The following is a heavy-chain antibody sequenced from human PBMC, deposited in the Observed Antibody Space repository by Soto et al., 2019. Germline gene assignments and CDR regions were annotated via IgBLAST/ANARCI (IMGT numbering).Heavy chain of an antibody. D-gene: IGHD6-13*01. J-gene: IGHJ4*02. CDR1: GGSISSYY. CDR3: ARGSTGYSSSWYRY. Sequence: QVQLQESGPGLVKPSETLSLTCTVSGGSISSYYWSWIRQPPGKGLEWIGYIYYSGSTNYNPSLKSGVTXXVXTXXNPFSLKLSSVTAADTAVYYCARGSTGYSSSWYRYWGQGTLVTVSS. CDR2: IYYSGST. V-gene: IGHV4-59*08.